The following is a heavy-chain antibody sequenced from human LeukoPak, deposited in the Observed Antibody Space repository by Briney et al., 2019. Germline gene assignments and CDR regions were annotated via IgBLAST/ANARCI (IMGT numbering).Heavy chain of an antibody. CDR2: IYPGDPDT. CDR3: ARPDGAYGSGSYFHY. D-gene: IGHD3-10*01. Sequence: GESLKISCQGSGYTFTNYWIGWVRQMPGKGLEWMGIIYPGDPDTRYSPSFQGQVTISADKSINTAYLQWRSLKASDTAMYYCARPDGAYGSGSYFHYWGQGTLVTVSS. CDR1: GYTFTNYW. J-gene: IGHJ4*02. V-gene: IGHV5-51*01.